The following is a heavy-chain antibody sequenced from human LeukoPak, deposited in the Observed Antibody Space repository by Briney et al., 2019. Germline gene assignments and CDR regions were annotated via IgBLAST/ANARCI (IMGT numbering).Heavy chain of an antibody. Sequence: SETLSLTCAVYGGSFSPYYWSWIRQPPGKGLEWIGEINHSGSTNYNPSLKSRVTISVDTSKNQFSLKLSSVTVADTAVYYCARGGFYCGGDCYVDYWGQGTLVTVSS. D-gene: IGHD2-21*02. CDR3: ARGGFYCGGDCYVDY. CDR2: INHSGST. V-gene: IGHV4-34*01. J-gene: IGHJ4*02. CDR1: GGSFSPYY.